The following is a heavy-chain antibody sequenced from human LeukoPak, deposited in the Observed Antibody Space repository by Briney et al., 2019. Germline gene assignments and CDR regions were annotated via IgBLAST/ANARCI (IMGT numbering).Heavy chain of an antibody. V-gene: IGHV3-30*02. D-gene: IGHD1-26*01. J-gene: IGHJ4*02. Sequence: PGGSLRLSCAASGFTFSSYGMHWVRQAPGKGLEWVAFIWYDGSNKYYADSVKGRFTISRDNSKNTLYLQMNSLRAEDTAVYYCAKEPHSGGFDYWGQGTLVTVSS. CDR3: AKEPHSGGFDY. CDR1: GFTFSSYG. CDR2: IWYDGSNK.